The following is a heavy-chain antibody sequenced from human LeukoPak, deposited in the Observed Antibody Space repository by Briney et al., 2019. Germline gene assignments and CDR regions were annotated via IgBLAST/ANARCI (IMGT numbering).Heavy chain of an antibody. D-gene: IGHD5-18*01. V-gene: IGHV4-39*01. CDR3: ARLYTAMTVNWFDP. CDR2: IYYSGST. Sequence: SETLSLTCTVSGGSISSSSYYWGRIRQPPGKGLEWIGSIYYSGSTYYNPSLKSRVTISVDTSKNQFSLKLSSVTAADTAVYYCARLYTAMTVNWFDPWGQGTLVTVSS. J-gene: IGHJ5*02. CDR1: GGSISSSSYY.